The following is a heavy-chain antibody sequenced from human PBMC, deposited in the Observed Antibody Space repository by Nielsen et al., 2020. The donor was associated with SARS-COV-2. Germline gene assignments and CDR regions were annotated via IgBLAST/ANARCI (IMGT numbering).Heavy chain of an antibody. CDR1: GYTFTGYY. D-gene: IGHD5-24*01. Sequence: ASVKVSCKASGYTFTGYYMHWVRQAPGQGLEWMGRINPNSGGTNYAQKFQGRVTMTRDTSISTAYMELSRLRSDDTAVYYCARDGEMATIRGGWFDPWGQGTLVTVSS. CDR2: INPNSGGT. J-gene: IGHJ5*02. V-gene: IGHV1-2*06. CDR3: ARDGEMATIRGGWFDP.